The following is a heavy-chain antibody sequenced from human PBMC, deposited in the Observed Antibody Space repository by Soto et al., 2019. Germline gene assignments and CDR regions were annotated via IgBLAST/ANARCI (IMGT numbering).Heavy chain of an antibody. CDR2: IWYDGSNK. CDR1: GFTFSSYG. J-gene: IGHJ4*02. V-gene: IGHV3-33*01. Sequence: GGSLRLSCAASGFTFSSYGMHWVRQAPGKGLEWVAVIWYDGSNKYYADSVKGRFTISRDNSKNTLYLQMNSLRAEDTAVYYCARGKAHYDILTGYYLGDYFDYCGQGTLVTVSS. CDR3: ARGKAHYDILTGYYLGDYFDY. D-gene: IGHD3-9*01.